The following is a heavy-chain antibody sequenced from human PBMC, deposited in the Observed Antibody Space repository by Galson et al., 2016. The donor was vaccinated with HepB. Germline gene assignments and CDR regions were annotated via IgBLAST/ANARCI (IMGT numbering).Heavy chain of an antibody. CDR2: MYYSGST. J-gene: IGHJ3*02. Sequence: TLSLTCTVSAVSVRSGGFYWTWIRQHPGKGLEWIGHMYYSGSTSYYTPSLKSRVTISVDTSKNQFSLRLSSVTDADTAVYYCARVVFDDVFDIWGQGTMVTVPS. V-gene: IGHV4-30-4*08. CDR1: AVSVRSGGFY. CDR3: ARVVFDDVFDI. D-gene: IGHD3-9*01.